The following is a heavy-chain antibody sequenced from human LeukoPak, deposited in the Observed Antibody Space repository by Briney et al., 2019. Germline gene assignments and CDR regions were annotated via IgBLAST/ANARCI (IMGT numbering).Heavy chain of an antibody. CDR2: IYYSGST. J-gene: IGHJ5*02. V-gene: IGHV4-30-4*01. CDR1: GGSISSGDYY. Sequence: SETLSLTCTVSGGSISSGDYYWSWIRQPPGKGLEWIGYIYYSGSTYYNPSHKSRVTISVDTSKNQFSLKLSSVTAADTAVYYCAREIDYSGTSPWGQGTLVTVSS. CDR3: AREIDYSGTSP. D-gene: IGHD5-12*01.